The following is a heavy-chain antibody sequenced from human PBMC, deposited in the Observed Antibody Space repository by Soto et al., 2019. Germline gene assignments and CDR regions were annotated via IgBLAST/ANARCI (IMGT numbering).Heavy chain of an antibody. D-gene: IGHD2-8*01. Sequence: EVQLLESGGGLVQPGGSLRLSCAASGFTFSSYAMSWVRQAPGKGLEWVSAISGSGGSTYYAVSVQGRFTISRDNSKNTLYLQIDSLRAADTYVYYCAKDQVLVLIFPVSIYRHREDGFLDAFEIWGQGTMVTVSS. CDR1: GFTFSSYA. CDR3: AKDQVLVLIFPVSIYRHREDGFLDAFEI. CDR2: ISGSGGST. J-gene: IGHJ3*02. V-gene: IGHV3-23*01.